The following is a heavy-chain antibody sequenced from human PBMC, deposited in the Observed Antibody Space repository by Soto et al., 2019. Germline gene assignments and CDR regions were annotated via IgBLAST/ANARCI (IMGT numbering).Heavy chain of an antibody. CDR1: GCSISSYY. CDR2: IYTSGST. CDR3: ARARGEYYYGMDV. V-gene: IGHV4-4*07. D-gene: IGHD3-10*01. Sequence: XETLSLTCTVAGCSISSYYWSWIRQPAGKGLDWIGRIYTSGSTNYNPSLKSRVTMSVDTSKNQFSLKLSSVTAADTAVYYCARARGEYYYGMDVWGQGNTVTVSS. J-gene: IGHJ6*02.